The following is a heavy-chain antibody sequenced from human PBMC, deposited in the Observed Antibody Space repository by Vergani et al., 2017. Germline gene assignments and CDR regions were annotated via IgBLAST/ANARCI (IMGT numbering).Heavy chain of an antibody. V-gene: IGHV1-8*01. Sequence: QVQLVQSGAEVKKPGASVKVSCWASGYTFIEYDIDWVRQAAGQGLEWMGWMNPKSGNSGFAQKFQGRVTMTRDTSISTAYMELNSLTSEDTAVYYCAASNSGSYYHRGPPTRYYSMDVWGQGTTVTVSS. CDR3: AASNSGSYYHRGPPTRYYSMDV. CDR2: MNPKSGNS. CDR1: GYTFIEYD. D-gene: IGHD1-26*01. J-gene: IGHJ6*02.